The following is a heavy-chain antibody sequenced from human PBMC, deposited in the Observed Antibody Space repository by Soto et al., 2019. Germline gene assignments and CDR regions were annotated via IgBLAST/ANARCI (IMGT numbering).Heavy chain of an antibody. J-gene: IGHJ6*02. CDR3: ARAGYCSSTSCYGSGYYYGMDV. CDR2: IYYSGST. D-gene: IGHD2-2*03. CDR1: GGSISSGGYC. V-gene: IGHV4-31*03. Sequence: SETLSLTCTISGGSISSGGYCWSWIRQHPGKGLEWIGYIYYSGSTCYNPSLKSRVTISVDTSKNQFSLKLSSVTAADTAVYYCARAGYCSSTSCYGSGYYYGMDVWGQGTTVTVSS.